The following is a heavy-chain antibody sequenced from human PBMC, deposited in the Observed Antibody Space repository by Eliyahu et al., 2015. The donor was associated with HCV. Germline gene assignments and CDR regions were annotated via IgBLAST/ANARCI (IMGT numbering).Heavy chain of an antibody. V-gene: IGHV4-38-2*02. Sequence: QVQLQESGPGXVKPSXXLSLTCAVXXXSITXGYFWGWVRQPPGKGLEWIGSIYHSGSTYYNPSLKSRVTISVDTSKNQFSLKLTSVTAADTAVYYCARERAPGDYFDYWGQGTLVTVSS. CDR3: ARERAPGDYFDY. J-gene: IGHJ4*02. CDR1: XXSITXGYF. CDR2: IYHSGST. D-gene: IGHD4-17*01.